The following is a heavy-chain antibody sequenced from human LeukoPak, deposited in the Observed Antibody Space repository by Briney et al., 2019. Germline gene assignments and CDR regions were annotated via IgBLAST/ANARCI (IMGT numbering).Heavy chain of an antibody. CDR2: ISGSGSST. CDR3: VRDYENLTGSKTRFHY. Sequence: PGGSLRLSCAASGLTFSSYGMSWVRQAPGKGLEWVSAISGSGSSTYYADSVQGRFTISRDNSKNTLYLQMNSLRAEDTAVYYCVRDYENLTGSKTRFHYWGQGTLVTVSS. D-gene: IGHD3-9*01. V-gene: IGHV3-23*01. CDR1: GLTFSSYG. J-gene: IGHJ4*02.